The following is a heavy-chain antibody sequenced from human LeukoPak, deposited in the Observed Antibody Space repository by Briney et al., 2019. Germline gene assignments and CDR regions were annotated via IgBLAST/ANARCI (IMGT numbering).Heavy chain of an antibody. CDR2: IIPIFGTA. Sequence: ASVKVSCKASGGTFSSYAISWVRQAPGQGLEWMGGIIPIFGTANYAQKFQGRVTITADESTSTAYMELSSLRSEDTAVYYCAKHYYYDSSGYHLDYWGQGTLVTVSS. D-gene: IGHD3-22*01. J-gene: IGHJ4*02. CDR3: AKHYYYDSSGYHLDY. CDR1: GGTFSSYA. V-gene: IGHV1-69*13.